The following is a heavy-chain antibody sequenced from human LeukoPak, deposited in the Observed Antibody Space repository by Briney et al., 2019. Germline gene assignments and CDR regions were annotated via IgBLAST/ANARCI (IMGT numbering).Heavy chain of an antibody. J-gene: IGHJ6*03. CDR3: ARVPGSIFGVVIPYYYYYYMDV. V-gene: IGHV3-11*01. CDR1: GFTFSDYY. CDR2: ISSSGSTI. Sequence: GGSLGLSCAASGFTFSDYYMSWIRQAPGKGLEWVSYISSSGSTIYYADSVKGRFTISRDNAKNSLYLQMNSLRAEDTAVYYCARVPGSIFGVVIPYYYYYYMDVWGKGTTVTVSS. D-gene: IGHD3-3*01.